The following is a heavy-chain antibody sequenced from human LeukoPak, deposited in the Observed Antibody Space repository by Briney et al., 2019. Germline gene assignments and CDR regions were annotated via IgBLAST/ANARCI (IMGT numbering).Heavy chain of an antibody. D-gene: IGHD3-9*01. V-gene: IGHV3-23*01. CDR2: ITGSDGSS. Sequence: GTSLRLSCVASGFTFTNYAMSWVRQAPGKGLEWVSAITGSDGSSYYADSVKGRFTISKDNSKNTLYLQVNSLRAEDTAVYYCAKWGDYDILTGYYVPDYWGQGTLVTVSS. CDR1: GFTFTNYA. CDR3: AKWGDYDILTGYYVPDY. J-gene: IGHJ4*02.